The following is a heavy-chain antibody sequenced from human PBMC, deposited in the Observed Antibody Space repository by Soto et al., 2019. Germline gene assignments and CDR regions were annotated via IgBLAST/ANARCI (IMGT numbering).Heavy chain of an antibody. V-gene: IGHV4-59*12. CDR2: IYYSGST. Sequence: SETLSLTCTVSGGSISSYYWSWIRQPPGKGLEWIGYIYYSGSTNYNPSLKSRVTISVDKSKNQFSLKLSSVTAADTAVYYCARVTRFRRFDYWGQGTLVTVSS. J-gene: IGHJ4*02. CDR3: ARVTRFRRFDY. D-gene: IGHD2-21*02. CDR1: GGSISSYY.